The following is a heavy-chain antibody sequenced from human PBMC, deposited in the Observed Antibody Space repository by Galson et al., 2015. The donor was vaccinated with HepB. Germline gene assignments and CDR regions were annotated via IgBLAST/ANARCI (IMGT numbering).Heavy chain of an antibody. Sequence: QSGAEVKKPGESLRISCKGSGYSFPSYWISWVRQMPGKGLEWMGRIDPSDSYTIYSPSFQGHVTISADKSISTASLQWSSLKASDTAIYYCARQEFEEESSGPYGMDVWGQGTTVTVPS. V-gene: IGHV5-10-1*01. CDR3: ARQEFEEESSGPYGMDV. J-gene: IGHJ6*02. D-gene: IGHD6-25*01. CDR2: IDPSDSYT. CDR1: GYSFPSYW.